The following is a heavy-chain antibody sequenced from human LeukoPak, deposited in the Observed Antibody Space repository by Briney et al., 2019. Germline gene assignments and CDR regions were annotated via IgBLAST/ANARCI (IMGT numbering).Heavy chain of an antibody. CDR3: ARHAGGISATGTRPFDY. CDR1: GASFSSSTYY. V-gene: IGHV4-39*01. D-gene: IGHD6-13*01. Sequence: SETLSLTCTVSGASFSSSTYYWGWIRQPPGKGLEWIGTIYYSGSTYYNPSLKSRVTMSVDTSKNQFSLKLSSVTAADTAVYYCARHAGGISATGTRPFDYWGQGTLVTVSS. J-gene: IGHJ4*02. CDR2: IYYSGST.